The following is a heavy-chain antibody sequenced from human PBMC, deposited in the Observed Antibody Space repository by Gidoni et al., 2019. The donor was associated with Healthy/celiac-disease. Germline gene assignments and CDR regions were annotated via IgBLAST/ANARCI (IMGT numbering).Heavy chain of an antibody. CDR2: IIPILGIA. CDR3: ARELRFRMTDYYYYYMDV. D-gene: IGHD3-3*01. CDR1: GGTFSSYA. J-gene: IGHJ6*03. V-gene: IGHV1-69*09. Sequence: QVQLVQSGAEVKKPGSSVKVSCKASGGTFSSYALSWVRQAPGQGLEWMGRIIPILGIANYAQKFQGRVTITADKSTSTAYMELSSLRSEDTAVYYCARELRFRMTDYYYYYMDVWGKGTTVTVSS.